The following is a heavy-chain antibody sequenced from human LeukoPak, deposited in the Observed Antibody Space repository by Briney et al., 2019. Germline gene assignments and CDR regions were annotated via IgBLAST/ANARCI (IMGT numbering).Heavy chain of an antibody. J-gene: IGHJ6*02. V-gene: IGHV3-30*18. CDR2: ISYDGSNK. Sequence: GRSLRLPCAASGFTFSSYGMHWVRQAPGKGLEWVAVISYDGSNKYYADSVKGRFTISRDNSKNTLYLQMNSLRAEDTAVYYCANPSSTPGMDVWGQGTTVTVSS. CDR3: ANPSSTPGMDV. CDR1: GFTFSSYG. D-gene: IGHD2-2*01.